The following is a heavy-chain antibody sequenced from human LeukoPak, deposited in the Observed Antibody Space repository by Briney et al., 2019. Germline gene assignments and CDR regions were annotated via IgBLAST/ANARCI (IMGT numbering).Heavy chain of an antibody. CDR3: ARGPPSRQNWFDP. Sequence: SETLSLTCAVYGGSFSGYYWSWIRQPPGKGLEWIGEINHSGSTNYNPFLKSRVTISVDTSKNQFSLKLSSVTAADTAVYYCARGPPSRQNWFDPWGQGTLVTVSS. CDR1: GGSFSGYY. CDR2: INHSGST. V-gene: IGHV4-34*01. J-gene: IGHJ5*02.